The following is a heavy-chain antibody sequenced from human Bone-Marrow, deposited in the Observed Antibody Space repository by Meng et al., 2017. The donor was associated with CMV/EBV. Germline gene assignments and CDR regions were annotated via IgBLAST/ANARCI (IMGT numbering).Heavy chain of an antibody. V-gene: IGHV4-31*02. Sequence: NWVRQAPGKGLEWIGYIYYSWSTYYNPSLKSRVTISVDTSKNQFSLKLSSVTAADTAVYYCARARDGLDYWGQGTPVTVSS. CDR2: IYYSWST. CDR3: ARARDGLDY. J-gene: IGHJ4*02.